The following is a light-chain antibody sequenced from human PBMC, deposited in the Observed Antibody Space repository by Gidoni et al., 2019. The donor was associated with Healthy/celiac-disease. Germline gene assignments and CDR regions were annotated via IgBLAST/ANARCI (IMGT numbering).Light chain of an antibody. CDR1: QSISSY. CDR2: AAS. J-gene: IGKJ2*01. Sequence: IQMTQSPSSLSASVGDRVTITCRASQSISSYLNWYQQKPGKAPKLLIYAASSLQSGVPSRFSGSGSGTDFTLTISSLQPEDVATYYCQQSYSTPRNTFGQGTKLEIK. CDR3: QQSYSTPRNT. V-gene: IGKV1-39*01.